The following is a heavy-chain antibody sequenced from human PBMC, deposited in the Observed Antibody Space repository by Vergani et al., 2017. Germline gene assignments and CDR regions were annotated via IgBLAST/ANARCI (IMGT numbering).Heavy chain of an antibody. J-gene: IGHJ4*02. CDR1: GFTFSSYA. Sequence: EVQLLESGGGLLQPGGSLRLSCAASGFTFSSYAMSWVRQAPGTGLEWVSAISGSGGSTYYADSVKGRFTISRDNSKNTLYLQMNSLRAEDTAVYYCAKDITVVPAAAPTRWGQGTLVTVSS. D-gene: IGHD2-2*01. CDR3: AKDITVVPAAAPTR. V-gene: IGHV3-23*01. CDR2: ISGSGGST.